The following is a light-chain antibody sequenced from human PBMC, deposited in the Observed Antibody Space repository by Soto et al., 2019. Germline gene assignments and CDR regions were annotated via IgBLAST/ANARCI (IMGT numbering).Light chain of an antibody. CDR2: GAS. CDR1: QSVSSNY. V-gene: IGKV3-20*01. Sequence: ALTKSPGTLSSSPGARATLSCRASQSVSSNYLAWYQQKPGQAPRLLIYGASSRATGIPDRFSGSGSGTDFTLTISRLDPEDFAVYYCQQYGSSPLTFGQGTKV. J-gene: IGKJ1*01. CDR3: QQYGSSPLT.